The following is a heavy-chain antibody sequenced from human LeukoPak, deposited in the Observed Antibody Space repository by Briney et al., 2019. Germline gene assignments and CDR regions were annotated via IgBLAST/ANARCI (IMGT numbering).Heavy chain of an antibody. D-gene: IGHD3-10*01. V-gene: IGHV1-2*02. CDR3: ARARRYYYGSGSYNYYYYYMDV. CDR2: INPNSGGT. Sequence: ASVKVSCKASGYTFTGYYMHRVRQAPGQGLEWMGWINPNSGGTNYAQKFQGRVTMTRDTSISTAYMELSRLRSDDTAVYYCARARRYYYGSGSYNYYYYYMDVWGKGTTVTISS. CDR1: GYTFTGYY. J-gene: IGHJ6*03.